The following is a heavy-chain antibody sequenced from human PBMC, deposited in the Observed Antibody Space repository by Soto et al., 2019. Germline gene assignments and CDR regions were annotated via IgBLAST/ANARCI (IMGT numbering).Heavy chain of an antibody. Sequence: SETLSLTCTVSGGSISSSSYYWGWIRQPPGKGLEWIGSIYYSGSTYYNPSLKSRVTISVDTSKNQFSLKLSSVTAADTAVYYCARLYSSGWYGPGRYWGQGTLVTVSS. CDR3: ARLYSSGWYGPGRY. D-gene: IGHD6-19*01. J-gene: IGHJ4*02. CDR2: IYYSGST. CDR1: GGSISSSSYY. V-gene: IGHV4-39*01.